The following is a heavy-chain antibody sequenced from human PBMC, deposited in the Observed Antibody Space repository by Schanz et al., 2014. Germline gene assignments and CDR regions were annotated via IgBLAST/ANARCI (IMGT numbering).Heavy chain of an antibody. J-gene: IGHJ4*02. CDR2: TYLGGNT. CDR1: GFSISDHT. Sequence: EVQLVESGGGLVQPGGSLRLSCAASGFSISDHTMRWDRQAPGKGLEPVSVTYLGGNTDYADSVKGRFTISRDDSKNTLHSQMNSRRSEDTAIYFCARDQASTHWGQGTPVTVSS. CDR3: ARDQASTH. V-gene: IGHV3-66*01.